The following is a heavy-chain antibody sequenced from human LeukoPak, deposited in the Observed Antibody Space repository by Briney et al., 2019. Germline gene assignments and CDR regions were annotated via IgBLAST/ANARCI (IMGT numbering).Heavy chain of an antibody. CDR1: GFTFSTYS. Sequence: GRSLRLSCAASGFTFSTYSIHWVRQAPGKGLEWVALISYDGSTKYYADSVKGRFTVSRDNSNNTLYLQMNSLSAEDTAVYYCARDPIGAAGSTRAFDVWGQGTTVTVSS. D-gene: IGHD6-13*01. CDR3: ARDPIGAAGSTRAFDV. V-gene: IGHV3-30-3*01. J-gene: IGHJ3*01. CDR2: ISYDGSTK.